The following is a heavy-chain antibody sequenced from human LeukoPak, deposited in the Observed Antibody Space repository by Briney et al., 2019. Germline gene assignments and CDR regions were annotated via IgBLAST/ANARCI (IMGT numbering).Heavy chain of an antibody. V-gene: IGHV1-8*01. J-gene: IGHJ6*03. Sequence: GASVKVSCKASGYTFTSYDINWVRQATGPGLEWMGWMNPNSGNTGYAQKFQGRGTMTRNTTIRTAYMELSSLRSEDTAVYYCARENILTSSGYYYYYMDVWGKGTTVTVSS. CDR3: ARENILTSSGYYYYYMDV. CDR1: GYTFTSYD. D-gene: IGHD3-9*01. CDR2: MNPNSGNT.